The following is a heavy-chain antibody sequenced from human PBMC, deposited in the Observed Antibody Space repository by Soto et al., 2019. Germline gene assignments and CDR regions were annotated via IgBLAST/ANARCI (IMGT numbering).Heavy chain of an antibody. CDR2: IVVGSGNT. D-gene: IGHD3-3*01. J-gene: IGHJ6*02. V-gene: IGHV1-58*01. Sequence: GASVKVSCKASGFTFTSSAVQWVRQARGQRLEWIGWIVVGSGNTNYAQKFQERVTITRDMSTSTAYMELSSLRSEDTAVYYCAADSSLRFLEWTPAPAYYYVMDVWGQGITVTVSS. CDR1: GFTFTSSA. CDR3: AADSSLRFLEWTPAPAYYYVMDV.